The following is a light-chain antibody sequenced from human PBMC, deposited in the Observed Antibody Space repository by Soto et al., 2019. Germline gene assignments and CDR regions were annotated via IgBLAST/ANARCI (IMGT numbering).Light chain of an antibody. CDR1: QSLLHITGETF. V-gene: IGKV2D-29*02. Sequence: DAVRIQSPLSLPVTLGQRASISCKSIQSLLHITGETFLFWYLQKPGQSPQLLIYEVSTRVSGVPDRFSGSGSGTDFTLEISRVETDDVGIYYCMQSTQLPPTFGQGTRLEI. CDR2: EVS. J-gene: IGKJ5*01. CDR3: MQSTQLPPT.